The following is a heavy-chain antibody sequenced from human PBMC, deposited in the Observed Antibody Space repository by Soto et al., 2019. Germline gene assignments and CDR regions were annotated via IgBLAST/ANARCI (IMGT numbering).Heavy chain of an antibody. V-gene: IGHV5-51*01. D-gene: IGHD3-22*01. Sequence: GESLKISCKGSGYSFTRNWIGWVRQMPGKGLEWMGIIYPGDSNIKYSPSFQGQVSISADKSINSAYLQWSSLKASDTAIYYCARQIYDSDTGPNFQYYFDSWGRGTPVTVSS. J-gene: IGHJ4*02. CDR1: GYSFTRNW. CDR3: ARQIYDSDTGPNFQYYFDS. CDR2: IYPGDSNI.